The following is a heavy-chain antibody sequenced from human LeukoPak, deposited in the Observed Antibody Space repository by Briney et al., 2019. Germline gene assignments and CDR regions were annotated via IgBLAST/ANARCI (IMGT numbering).Heavy chain of an antibody. CDR1: GFTFSSYS. CDR2: IGSSSSYI. J-gene: IGHJ4*02. Sequence: GGSLRPSCAASGFTFSSYSMNWVRQAPGKGLEWVSSIGSSSSYIYYADSVKGRFTISRDNAKNSLYLQMNSLRAEDTAVYYCARVGYCSGGSCYSPVDYWGQGTLVTVSS. V-gene: IGHV3-21*01. D-gene: IGHD2-15*01. CDR3: ARVGYCSGGSCYSPVDY.